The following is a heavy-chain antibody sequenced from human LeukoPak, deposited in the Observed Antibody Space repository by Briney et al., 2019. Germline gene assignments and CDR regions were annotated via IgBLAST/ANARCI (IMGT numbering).Heavy chain of an antibody. CDR2: IYYSGST. V-gene: IGHV4-61*01. D-gene: IGHD1-26*01. J-gene: IGHJ5*02. CDR1: GGSISSGSYY. Sequence: SETLSLTCTVSGGSISSGSYYWSWIRQPPGKGLEWIGYIYYSGSTNYNPSLKSRVTISVDTSKNQFSLKLSSVTAADTAVYYCASNSGSYSFRWFDPWGQGTLVTVSS. CDR3: ASNSGSYSFRWFDP.